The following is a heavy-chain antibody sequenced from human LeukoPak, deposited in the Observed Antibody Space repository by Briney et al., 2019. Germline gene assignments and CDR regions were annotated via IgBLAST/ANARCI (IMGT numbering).Heavy chain of an antibody. CDR1: GGSISSSSYY. CDR2: VYSSGST. V-gene: IGHV4-39*01. Sequence: SETLSLTCTVSGGSISSSSYYWGWIRQPPGKGLEWIGSVYSSGSTYYNPSLKSRVTISVDTSKNQFSLKLTSVTAADTAVYYRARITPGGNSGDYWGQGTLVTVSS. J-gene: IGHJ4*02. D-gene: IGHD4-23*01. CDR3: ARITPGGNSGDY.